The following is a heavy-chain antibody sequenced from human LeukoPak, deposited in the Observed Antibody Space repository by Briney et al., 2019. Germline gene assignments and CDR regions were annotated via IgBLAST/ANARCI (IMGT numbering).Heavy chain of an antibody. CDR2: IFYSGST. V-gene: IGHV4-30-4*01. D-gene: IGHD4-23*01. J-gene: IGHJ4*02. CDR3: ARQLDYGGNDY. CDR1: GGSISSGGYY. Sequence: SQTLSLTCIVSGGSISSGGYYWSWIRQPPGKGLEWIGYIFYSGSTYYTPTLTSRVPISADTSNNPLPLKLSSVTAADTAVYYCARQLDYGGNDYWGQGTLVT.